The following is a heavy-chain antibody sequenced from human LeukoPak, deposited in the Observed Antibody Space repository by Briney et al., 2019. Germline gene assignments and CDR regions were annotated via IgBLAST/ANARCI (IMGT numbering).Heavy chain of an antibody. V-gene: IGHV1-69*13. CDR3: ARERGEPEKYYYDSSGYYY. CDR1: GGTLNSYA. J-gene: IGHJ4*02. CDR2: IIPIFGTA. D-gene: IGHD3-22*01. Sequence: SVKVSCKASGGTLNSYAISWVRQAPGQGLEWMGGIIPIFGTANYAQKFQGRVTITADESTSTAYMELSSLRSEDTAVYYCARERGEPEKYYYDSSGYYYWGQGTLVTVSS.